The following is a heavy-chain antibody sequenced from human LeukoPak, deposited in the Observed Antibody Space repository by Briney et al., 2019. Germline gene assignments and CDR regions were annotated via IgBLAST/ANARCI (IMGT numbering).Heavy chain of an antibody. CDR1: GGSISSYY. V-gene: IGHV4-4*07. J-gene: IGHJ4*02. CDR3: ARERCSGGSCFLDY. Sequence: PSETLSLTCTVSGGSISSYYWSWIRQPAGKGLEWIGRIYSSGSTNYNPSLKSRVTMSVDRSKNQFSLKLSSVTAADTAVYYCARERCSGGSCFLDYWGQGTLVTVSS. D-gene: IGHD2-15*01. CDR2: IYSSGST.